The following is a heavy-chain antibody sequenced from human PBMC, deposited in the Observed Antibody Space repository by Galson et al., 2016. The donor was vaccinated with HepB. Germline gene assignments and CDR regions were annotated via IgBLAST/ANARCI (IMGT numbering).Heavy chain of an antibody. Sequence: SVKVSCKASGGTFSSYSITWVRQAPGQGLEWMGGIIPISGTVNYAQRFQGRVTITADESTSTAYMELSSLRSEDTAVYYCARINYGGNWGQYRGAFDIWGQGTMVTVSS. CDR1: GGTFSSYS. J-gene: IGHJ3*02. CDR2: IIPISGTV. D-gene: IGHD4-23*01. CDR3: ARINYGGNWGQYRGAFDI. V-gene: IGHV1-69*13.